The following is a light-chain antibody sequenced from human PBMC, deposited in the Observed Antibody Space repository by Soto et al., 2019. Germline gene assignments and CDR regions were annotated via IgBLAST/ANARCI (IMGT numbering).Light chain of an antibody. Sequence: EIVLTQSPGTLSLSPGERATLSCRASQSVSSSYLAWYQQKPGQAPRLLIYGASSRATGIPDRFSGSASGTDFTLTISRLEPEDFAVYYCQQYCSSPFTFCPGTKVDIK. CDR3: QQYCSSPFT. CDR2: GAS. CDR1: QSVSSSY. J-gene: IGKJ3*01. V-gene: IGKV3-20*01.